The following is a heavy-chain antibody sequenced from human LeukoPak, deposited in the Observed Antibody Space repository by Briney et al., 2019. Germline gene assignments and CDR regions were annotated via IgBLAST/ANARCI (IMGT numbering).Heavy chain of an antibody. CDR3: AELGITMIGGV. V-gene: IGHV3-48*03. Sequence: GGSLRLSCAASGFSFSDSDIHWVRQPSGKGLGWVSYISSSGSTIYYADSVKGRFTISRDNAKNSLYLQMNSLRAEDTAVYYCAELGITMIGGVRGKGTTVTISS. D-gene: IGHD3-10*02. CDR1: GFSFSDSD. CDR2: ISSSGSTI. J-gene: IGHJ6*04.